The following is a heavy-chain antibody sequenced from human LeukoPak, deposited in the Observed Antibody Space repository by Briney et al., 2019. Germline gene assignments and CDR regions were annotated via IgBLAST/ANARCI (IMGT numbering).Heavy chain of an antibody. CDR1: GYTFTSYD. D-gene: IGHD3-22*01. Sequence: GASVKVSCKASGYTFTSYDITWVRQATGQGLEWMGWMNPNSGNTGYAQKFQGRVTMTRNTSISTAYMELSSLRSEDTAVYYRARGYDPTGYFSYWGQGTLVTVSS. V-gene: IGHV1-8*01. J-gene: IGHJ4*02. CDR3: ARGYDPTGYFSY. CDR2: MNPNSGNT.